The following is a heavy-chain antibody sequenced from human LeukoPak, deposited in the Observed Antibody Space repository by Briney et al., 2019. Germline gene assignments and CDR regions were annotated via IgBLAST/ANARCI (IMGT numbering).Heavy chain of an antibody. D-gene: IGHD2-15*01. CDR2: IYYSGST. CDR1: GGSISSYY. CDR3: ARYCSGGSCYDC. Sequence: SETLSLTCTVSGGSISSYYWSWIRQPPGKGLEWIGYIYYSGSTNYNPSLKSRVTISVDASKNQFSLKLSSVTAADTAVYYCARYCSGGSCYDCWGQGTLVTVSS. V-gene: IGHV4-59*01. J-gene: IGHJ4*02.